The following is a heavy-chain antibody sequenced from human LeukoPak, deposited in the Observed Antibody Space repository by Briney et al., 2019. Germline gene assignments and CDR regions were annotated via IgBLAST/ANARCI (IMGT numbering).Heavy chain of an antibody. Sequence: GGSLRLSCVASGFTFSSSAMTWVRQAPGKGLEWLSYISGSSSTKYYAASVKGRFTISRDTAENSLYLQMNSLRDEDTAVYYCARGGGSYAYFDYWGQGTLVTVSS. CDR1: GFTFSSSA. CDR3: ARGGGSYAYFDY. V-gene: IGHV3-48*02. J-gene: IGHJ4*02. CDR2: ISGSSSTK. D-gene: IGHD1-26*01.